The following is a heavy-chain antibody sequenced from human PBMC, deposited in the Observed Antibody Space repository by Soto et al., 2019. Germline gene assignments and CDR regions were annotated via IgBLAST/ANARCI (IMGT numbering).Heavy chain of an antibody. J-gene: IGHJ5*02. CDR1: CGTFSSYA. CDR3: ASRVHSSGWTNWFDP. V-gene: IGHV1-69*01. D-gene: IGHD6-19*01. CDR2: IIPIFGTA. Sequence: VKVSCQAGCGTFSSYAISWVREAPAQGLEWMGGIIPIFGTANYAQKFQGRVTITADDSTSTAYMALSSPRSEDTAVYYCASRVHSSGWTNWFDPWGQGTLVTVSS.